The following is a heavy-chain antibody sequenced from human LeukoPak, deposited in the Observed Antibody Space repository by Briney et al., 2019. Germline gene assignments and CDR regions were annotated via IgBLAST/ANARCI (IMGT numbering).Heavy chain of an antibody. D-gene: IGHD3-10*01. J-gene: IGHJ6*03. Sequence: PSETLSLTCAVYGGPFSGYYWSWIRQPPGKGLEWIGEINHSGSTNYNPSLKSRVTISVDTSKNQFSLKLSSVTAADTAVYYCARRLGPGGSGSYRRPHYYMDVWGKGTTVTVSS. V-gene: IGHV4-34*01. CDR2: INHSGST. CDR3: ARRLGPGGSGSYRRPHYYMDV. CDR1: GGPFSGYY.